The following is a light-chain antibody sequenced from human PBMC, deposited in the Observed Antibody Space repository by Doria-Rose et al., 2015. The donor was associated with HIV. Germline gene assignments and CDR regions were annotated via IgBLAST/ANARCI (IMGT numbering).Light chain of an antibody. CDR1: QTFNNY. Sequence: ASQTFNNYLNWYQQKPGKAPKLLISGASLLQSGVTSRFSGGGSGTHFTLTINGVQPEDLATYFCQQSGRSPYTFGQGTILDIK. V-gene: IGKV1-39*01. J-gene: IGKJ2*01. CDR2: GAS. CDR3: QQSGRSPYT.